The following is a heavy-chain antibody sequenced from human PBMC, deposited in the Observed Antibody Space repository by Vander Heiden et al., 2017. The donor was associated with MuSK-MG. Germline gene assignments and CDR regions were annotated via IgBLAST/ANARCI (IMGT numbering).Heavy chain of an antibody. CDR2: IYWDDDK. Sequence: QLTLQESGPTLVKPTQPLTLTCTFSGFSLSSSGVGVGWIRQPPGKALEWLALIYWDDDKRYSPSLQSRLTITKDTSRNQVVLTMTNLDPLDTATYYCAHRPGYTSSWHSFDYWGQGSLVTVSS. D-gene: IGHD6-13*01. V-gene: IGHV2-5*02. CDR3: AHRPGYTSSWHSFDY. CDR1: GFSLSSSGVG. J-gene: IGHJ4*02.